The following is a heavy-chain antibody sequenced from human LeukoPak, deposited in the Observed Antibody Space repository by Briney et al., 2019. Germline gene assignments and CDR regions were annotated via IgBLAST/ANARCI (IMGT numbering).Heavy chain of an antibody. CDR3: ARADSGWYYFDY. D-gene: IGHD6-19*01. V-gene: IGHV3-23*01. CDR2: ISGSGGST. Sequence: GGSLRLSCAASGFTFSSYAMSWVRQAPGKGLEWVSAISGSGGSTYYADSVKGRFTTSRDNSKNTLYLQMNSLRAEDTAVYYCARADSGWYYFDYWGQGTLVTVSS. J-gene: IGHJ4*02. CDR1: GFTFSSYA.